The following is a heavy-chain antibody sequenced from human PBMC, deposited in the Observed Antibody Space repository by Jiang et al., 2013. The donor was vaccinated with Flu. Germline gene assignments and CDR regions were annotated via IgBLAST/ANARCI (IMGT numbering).Heavy chain of an antibody. CDR3: ARVRCSSTSCYWDSYYYYGMDV. J-gene: IGHJ6*02. CDR2: IIPILGIA. D-gene: IGHD2-2*01. CDR1: GGTFSSYT. Sequence: GAEVKKPGSSVKVSCKASGGTFSSYTISWVRQAPGQGLEWMGRIIPILGIANYAQKFQGRVTITADKSTSTAYMELSSLRSEDTAVYYCARVRCSSTSCYWDSYYYYGMDVWGQGTTVTVSS. V-gene: IGHV1-69*02.